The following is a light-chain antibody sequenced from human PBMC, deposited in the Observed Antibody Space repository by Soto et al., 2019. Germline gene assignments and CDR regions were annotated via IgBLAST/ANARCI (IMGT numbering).Light chain of an antibody. CDR1: SSDVGGYNY. CDR3: TSYTSSSTWV. CDR2: EVS. V-gene: IGLV2-14*01. Sequence: QSVLTQPASVSGSPGQSITISCTGTSSDVGGYNYVSWYQQHPGKAPKLMIYEVSNRPSGVSNRFSGSKSGNTASLAISGLXXXXXAXXYCTSYTSSSTWVFGGGTKLTVL. J-gene: IGLJ3*02.